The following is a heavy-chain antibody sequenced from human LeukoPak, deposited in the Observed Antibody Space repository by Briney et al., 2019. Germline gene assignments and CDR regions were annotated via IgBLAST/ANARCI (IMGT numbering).Heavy chain of an antibody. J-gene: IGHJ4*02. CDR1: GFPFSGSA. D-gene: IGHD1-26*01. CDR3: TTRKVGATGTGDY. Sequence: GGSLRLLCAASGFPFSGSAMHWVRQASGKGLEWVGRIRSKANSYATAYAASVKGRFTISRDDSKNTAYLQMNSLKTEDTAVYYCTTRKVGATGTGDYWGQGTLVTVSS. CDR2: IRSKANSYAT. V-gene: IGHV3-73*01.